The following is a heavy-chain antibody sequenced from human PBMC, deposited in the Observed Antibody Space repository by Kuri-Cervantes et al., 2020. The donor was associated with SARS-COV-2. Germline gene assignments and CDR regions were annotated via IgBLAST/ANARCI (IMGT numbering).Heavy chain of an antibody. Sequence: GGSLRLSCKASGYTFTSYGISWVRQAPGQGLEWMGWISAYNGNTNYAQKLQGRVTMTTDTSTSTAYMELRSLRSDDTAVYYCERVAVAALDYWGQGTLVTVSS. J-gene: IGHJ4*02. V-gene: IGHV1-18*01. CDR1: GYTFTSYG. D-gene: IGHD6-19*01. CDR3: ERVAVAALDY. CDR2: ISAYNGNT.